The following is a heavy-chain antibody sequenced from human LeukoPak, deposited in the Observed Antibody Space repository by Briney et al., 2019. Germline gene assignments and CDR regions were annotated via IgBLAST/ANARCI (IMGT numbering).Heavy chain of an antibody. V-gene: IGHV3-30*18. CDR3: AKGPWSPGDTEFDY. D-gene: IGHD1-26*01. CDR1: GFTLSNCG. Sequence: GRSLRLSCAASGFTLSNCGMHWVRQGPGKGLEWVAFISYNGRNIYYRDSVKGRFTISRHNSKNTLYLQMDSLRPEDSALYYCAKGPWSPGDTEFDYWGQGTLVTVSS. J-gene: IGHJ4*02. CDR2: ISYNGRNI.